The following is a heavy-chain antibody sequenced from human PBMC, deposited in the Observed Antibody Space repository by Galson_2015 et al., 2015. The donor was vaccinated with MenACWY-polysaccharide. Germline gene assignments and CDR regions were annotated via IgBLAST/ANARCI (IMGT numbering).Heavy chain of an antibody. V-gene: IGHV3-74*01. CDR2: INSDGSTP. J-gene: IGHJ4*02. CDR3: ARNVRPYTSGAIPDY. CDR1: GFTFSSYW. D-gene: IGHD2-8*01. Sequence: SLRLSCAASGFTFSSYWMHWVRHAPGKGLVWVSRINSDGSTPGSADSVKGRLPISRAPVKTPLHLQMNSLRADDTAVYYCARNVRPYTSGAIPDYWGQGTLVTVSS.